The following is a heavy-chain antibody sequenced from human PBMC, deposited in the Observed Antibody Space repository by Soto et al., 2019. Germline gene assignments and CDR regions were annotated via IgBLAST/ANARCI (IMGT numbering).Heavy chain of an antibody. Sequence: EVQLVESGGGLVKPGGSFRFSVAAPGFTLSNAWLSWVRQAPGKGLKGVGGIKSKTDGGTTDYAAPVKGRFTISRDDSKNTLYLQMNSLKTEDTAVYYCTTTQDYGDYGLDYWGQGTLVTVSS. CDR3: TTTQDYGDYGLDY. V-gene: IGHV3-15*01. CDR1: GFTLSNAW. J-gene: IGHJ4*02. CDR2: IKSKTDGGTT. D-gene: IGHD4-17*01.